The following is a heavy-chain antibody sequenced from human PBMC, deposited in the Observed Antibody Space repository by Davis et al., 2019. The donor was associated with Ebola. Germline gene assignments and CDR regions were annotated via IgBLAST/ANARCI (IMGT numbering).Heavy chain of an antibody. J-gene: IGHJ4*02. V-gene: IGHV3-48*02. CDR2: ISSSSSTI. CDR3: ARGFLRVDY. CDR1: GFDFSKFA. Sequence: GESLKISCTGSGFDFSKFAMNWVRQAPGKGLECVSYISSSSSTISYADSVKGRFTISRDNAKNLLFLQMNSLRDDDTAVYYYARGFLRVDYWGQGTLVTVSS.